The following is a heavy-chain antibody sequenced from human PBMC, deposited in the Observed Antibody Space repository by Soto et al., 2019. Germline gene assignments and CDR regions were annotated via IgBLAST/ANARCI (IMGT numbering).Heavy chain of an antibody. Sequence: PSETLSLTCTVTGGSVSIGGSYWGWLRQPPGKALEWTGYIYYSGSTNYNPSPKSRVTISVDTSKNQFSLKLSPVTAADTAVYYCARVVTAKFDYWGQGTLVTVSS. CDR3: ARVVTAKFDY. CDR1: GGSVSIGGSY. CDR2: IYYSGST. V-gene: IGHV4-61*08. J-gene: IGHJ4*02. D-gene: IGHD2-21*02.